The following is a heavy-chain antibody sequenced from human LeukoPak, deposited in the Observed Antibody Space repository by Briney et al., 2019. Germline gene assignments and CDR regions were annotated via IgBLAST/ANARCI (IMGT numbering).Heavy chain of an antibody. CDR2: INPSGGGT. D-gene: IGHD4-17*01. CDR1: GYTSTSYF. J-gene: IGHJ4*02. Sequence: ASVKVSCKASGYTSTSYFMHWVRQAPGQGLEWMGIINPSGGGTSYAQKFQGRVTMTRDMSTSTVYMELSSLRSEDTAVYYCARAEGTTVNHFDYWGQGTLVTVSS. CDR3: ARAEGTTVNHFDY. V-gene: IGHV1-46*01.